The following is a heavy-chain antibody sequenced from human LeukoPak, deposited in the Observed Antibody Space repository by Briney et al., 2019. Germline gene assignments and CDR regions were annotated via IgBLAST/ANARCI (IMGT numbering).Heavy chain of an antibody. CDR2: IRYDGSNK. J-gene: IGHJ3*02. CDR3: AKVNWQLVGVDAFDI. CDR1: GFTFSSYG. V-gene: IGHV3-30*02. D-gene: IGHD6-6*01. Sequence: PGGSLRLSCAASGFTFSSYGMHWVRQAPGKGLEGVAFIRYDGSNKYYADSVKGRFTISRDNSKNTLYLQMNSLRAEDTAVYYCAKVNWQLVGVDAFDIWGQGTMVTVSS.